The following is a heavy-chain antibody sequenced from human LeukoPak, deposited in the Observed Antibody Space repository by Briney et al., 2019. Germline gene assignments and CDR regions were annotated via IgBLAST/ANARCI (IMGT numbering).Heavy chain of an antibody. V-gene: IGHV3-72*01. CDR1: GFTFSDYY. CDR3: ARGAYCRGGRCPASFDY. Sequence: GGSLRLSCAASGFTFSDYYMDWVRQAPGKGLEWVGRTRNKPHSYTTKYAASVEGRFTVSRDDSKNSVYLQMNSLKIEDTAVYYCARGAYCRGGRCPASFDYWGQGTLVTVSS. J-gene: IGHJ4*02. CDR2: TRNKPHSYTT. D-gene: IGHD2-15*01.